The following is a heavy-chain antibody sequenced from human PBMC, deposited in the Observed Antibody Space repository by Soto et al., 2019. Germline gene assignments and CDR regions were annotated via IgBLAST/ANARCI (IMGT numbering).Heavy chain of an antibody. CDR2: TSSNGGNT. Sequence: EVQLVESGGGLVQPGGSLRLSCAASGFTFSSYAMHWVRQAPGKGLEYVSVTSSNGGNTYYANSVKGRFTISRDNSKNTLYLQMGSLRTEDMAVYYCATSKGGSRIVGRLDYWGQGTPVTVSS. CDR1: GFTFSSYA. CDR3: ATSKGGSRIVGRLDY. D-gene: IGHD1-26*01. V-gene: IGHV3-64*01. J-gene: IGHJ4*02.